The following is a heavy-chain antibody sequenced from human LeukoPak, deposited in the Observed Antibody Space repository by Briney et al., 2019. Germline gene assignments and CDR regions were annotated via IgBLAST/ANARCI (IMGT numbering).Heavy chain of an antibody. J-gene: IGHJ4*02. CDR2: INHSGST. Sequence: SETLSLTCAVYGGSFSDYYWSWLRQPPGKGLERIGEINHSGSTEYNPSLKSRVTISVDTSKTQFSLKLTSVTAADTAVYYCARGLDYYDSSGYRLPALGYWGQGTLVTVSS. V-gene: IGHV4-34*01. D-gene: IGHD3-22*01. CDR1: GGSFSDYY. CDR3: ARGLDYYDSSGYRLPALGY.